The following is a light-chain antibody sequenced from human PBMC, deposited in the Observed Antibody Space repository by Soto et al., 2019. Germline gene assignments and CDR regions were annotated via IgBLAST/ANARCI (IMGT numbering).Light chain of an antibody. V-gene: IGKV3-20*01. CDR3: NQYAGSPPST. J-gene: IGKJ1*01. CDR2: GAS. Sequence: EIVLTQSPGTLSLSPGERATLSCRASQSVSSSYLAWYQQKPGQAPRLLIYGASSRATGIPDRFSGSGSGTAFTLTISRLEPEDFAVYYCNQYAGSPPSTFGQGTKVEIK. CDR1: QSVSSSY.